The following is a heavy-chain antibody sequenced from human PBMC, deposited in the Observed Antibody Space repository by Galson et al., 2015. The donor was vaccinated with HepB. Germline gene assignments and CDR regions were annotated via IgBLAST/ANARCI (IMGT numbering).Heavy chain of an antibody. CDR1: GYTFTSYY. CDR3: ARDRGDLKTTGPGSWVWDY. V-gene: IGHV1-46*01. Sequence: SVKVSCKASGYTFTSYYMHWVRQAPGQGLEWMGIINPSGGSTSYAQKFQGRVTMTRDTSTSTVYMELSSLRSEDTAVYYCARDRGDLKTTGPGSWVWDYWGQGTLVTVSS. D-gene: IGHD3-10*01. J-gene: IGHJ4*02. CDR2: INPSGGST.